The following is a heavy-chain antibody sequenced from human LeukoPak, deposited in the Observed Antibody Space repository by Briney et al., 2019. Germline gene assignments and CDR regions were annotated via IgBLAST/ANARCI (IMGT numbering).Heavy chain of an antibody. V-gene: IGHV4-59*01. CDR2: IYYSGGA. CDR3: ARLRAAAGMDWLDP. D-gene: IGHD6-13*01. J-gene: IGHJ5*02. CDR1: GGSISSYY. Sequence: SETLSLTCTVSGGSISSYYWSWIRQPPGKGLEWIAYIYYSGGASYNPSLKSRVTISVDTSKNQFSLKLSSVTAADTAVYYCARLRAAAGMDWLDPWGQGTLVTVSS.